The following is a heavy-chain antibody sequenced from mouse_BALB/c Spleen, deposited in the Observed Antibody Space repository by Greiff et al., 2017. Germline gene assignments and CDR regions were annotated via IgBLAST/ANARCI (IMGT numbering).Heavy chain of an antibody. CDR1: GYTFTSYW. J-gene: IGHJ3*01. V-gene: IGHV1-7*01. CDR2: INPSTGYT. Sequence: QVQLQQSGAELAKPGASVKMSCKASGYTFTSYWMHWVKQRPGQGLEWIGYINPSTGYTEYNQKFKDKATLTADKSSSTAYMPLSSLTSEDSAVYYCARDYYGSRWCAYWGQGTLVTVSA. D-gene: IGHD1-1*01. CDR3: ARDYYGSRWCAY.